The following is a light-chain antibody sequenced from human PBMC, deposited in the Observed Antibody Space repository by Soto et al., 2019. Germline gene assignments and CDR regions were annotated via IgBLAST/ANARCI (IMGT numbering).Light chain of an antibody. Sequence: EIVMTQSPATLSVSTGGRATLXXRASQSISGALAWYQQKPGQAPRLXIYGASTRATSFPARFSGSGAGTDFTLTISSLQSEDFAVYYCQQYNNWPWTFGQGTNVEIK. J-gene: IGKJ1*01. CDR2: GAS. V-gene: IGKV3D-15*01. CDR3: QQYNNWPWT. CDR1: QSISGA.